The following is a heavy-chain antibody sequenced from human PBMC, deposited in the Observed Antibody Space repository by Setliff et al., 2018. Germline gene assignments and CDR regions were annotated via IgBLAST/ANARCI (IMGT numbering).Heavy chain of an antibody. CDR3: ARDLGNWFDP. V-gene: IGHV3-53*01. D-gene: IGHD3-16*01. J-gene: IGHJ5*01. CDR1: GFIVSDKH. Sequence: RLSCAASGFIVSDKHMTWVRQAPGKGLEWVSVIYNSGSIYYTDSVKGRFTISRDNSKNTVYLQMNNLRADDTAIYYCARDLGNWFDPWGQGTLVTVSS. CDR2: IYNSGSI.